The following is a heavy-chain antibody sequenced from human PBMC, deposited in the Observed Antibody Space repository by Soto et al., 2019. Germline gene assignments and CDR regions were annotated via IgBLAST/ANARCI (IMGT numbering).Heavy chain of an antibody. D-gene: IGHD3-9*01. V-gene: IGHV3-33*01. CDR3: AREDYDILTGYYNVHYGGMDV. CDR2: IWYDGSNK. Sequence: QVQLVESGGGVVQPGRSLRLSCAASGFTFSSYGMHWVRQAPGKGLEWVAVIWYDGSNKYYADSVKGRFTIYRDNSKNTMYIQMHSLTAEEKAVYYCAREDYDILTGYYNVHYGGMDVWGQGTTVTVSS. CDR1: GFTFSSYG. J-gene: IGHJ6*02.